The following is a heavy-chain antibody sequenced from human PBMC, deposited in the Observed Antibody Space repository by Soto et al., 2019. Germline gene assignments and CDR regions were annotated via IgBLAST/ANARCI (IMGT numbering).Heavy chain of an antibody. J-gene: IGHJ6*02. CDR1: GYTFTSYY. V-gene: IGHV1-46*01. CDR2: INPSGGST. D-gene: IGHD5-18*01. CDR3: ARAGYSYGLWIYYYYGMDV. Sequence: GASVKVSCKASGYTFTSYYMHWVRQAPGQGLEWMGIINPSGGSTSYAQKFQGRVTMTRDTSTSTVYMELSSLRSEDTAVYYCARAGYSYGLWIYYYYGMDVWGQRTTVTVSS.